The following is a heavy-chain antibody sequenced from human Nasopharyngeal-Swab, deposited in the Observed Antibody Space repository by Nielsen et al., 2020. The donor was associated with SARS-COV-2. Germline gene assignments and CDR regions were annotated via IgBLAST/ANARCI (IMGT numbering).Heavy chain of an antibody. CDR1: GFTFSSYG. V-gene: IGHV3-30*18. Sequence: GGSRRLSCAASGFTFSSYGMHWVRQAPGKGLEWVAVISYDGSNKYYADSVKGRFTISRDNSKNTLYLQMNSLRAEDTAVYYCAKEDFFGSSGYYMGPDYWGQGTLVTVSS. CDR2: ISYDGSNK. CDR3: AKEDFFGSSGYYMGPDY. D-gene: IGHD3-22*01. J-gene: IGHJ4*02.